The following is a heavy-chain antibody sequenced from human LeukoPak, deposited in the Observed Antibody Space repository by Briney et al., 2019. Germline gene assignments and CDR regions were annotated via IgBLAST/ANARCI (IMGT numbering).Heavy chain of an antibody. J-gene: IGHJ5*02. CDR3: AREGGRYSSSWYSFDP. CDR1: GYTFTSYY. Sequence: ASVKVSCEASGYTFTSYYMHWVRQAPGQGLEWMGIINPSGGSTSYAQKFQGRVTMTRDMSTSTVYMELSSLRSEDTAVYYCAREGGRYSSSWYSFDPWGQGTLVTVSS. CDR2: INPSGGST. V-gene: IGHV1-46*01. D-gene: IGHD6-13*01.